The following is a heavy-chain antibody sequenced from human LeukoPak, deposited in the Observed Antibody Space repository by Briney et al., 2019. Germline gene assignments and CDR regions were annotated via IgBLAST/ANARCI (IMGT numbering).Heavy chain of an antibody. D-gene: IGHD1-14*01. V-gene: IGHV3-30*02. CDR1: GFTFSSYG. Sequence: AGGSLRLSCAASGFTFSSYGMHWVRQAPGKGLEWVSFIRYDGSSKYYADSVKGRFTISRDNAKNTLYLQMNSLRAEDTAVYYWAKDNQDRTHMWGQGTRVTVS. CDR2: IRYDGSSK. CDR3: AKDNQDRTHM. J-gene: IGHJ3*02.